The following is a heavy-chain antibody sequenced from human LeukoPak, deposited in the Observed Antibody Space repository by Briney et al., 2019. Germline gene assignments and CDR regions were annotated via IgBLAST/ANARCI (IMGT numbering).Heavy chain of an antibody. V-gene: IGHV3-21*01. CDR1: GFTFSNYG. CDR2: ISSSSSYI. Sequence: GGSLRLSCAASGFTFSNYGMNWVRQAPGKGLEWVSSISSSSSYIYYADSVKGRFTISRDNAKNSLYLQMNSLRAEDTAVYYCARGRPNYYGSGSYLLAFDYWGQGTLVTVSS. CDR3: ARGRPNYYGSGSYLLAFDY. D-gene: IGHD3-10*01. J-gene: IGHJ4*02.